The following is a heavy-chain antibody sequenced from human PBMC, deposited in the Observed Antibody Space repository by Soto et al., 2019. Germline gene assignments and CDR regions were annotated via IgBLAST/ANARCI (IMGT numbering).Heavy chain of an antibody. CDR2: VSYDGRNR. CDR1: GFSFGRYG. CDR3: AREYLAQGPAV. Sequence: PGGSLRLSCVGSGFSFGRYGIHWVRQAPGKGLEWVAWVSYDGRNRNYADSLKARLTISRDNSKDTAFLQMNSLGPDDTSVYYWAREYLAQGPAVGGQGPSAPVS. J-gene: IGHJ6*02. V-gene: IGHV3-30*03.